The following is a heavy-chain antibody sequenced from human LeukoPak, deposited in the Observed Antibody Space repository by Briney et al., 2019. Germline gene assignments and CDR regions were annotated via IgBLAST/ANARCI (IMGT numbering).Heavy chain of an antibody. Sequence: ASVKVSCKASGYTFTSYAMNWVRQAPGQGLEWMGRINPNNGATNYAQKFQGRVTITGDTSISTAYMELSSLRSDDTAVYYCTRESGSYHGNDYWGQGTLVTVSS. CDR1: GYTFTSYA. D-gene: IGHD1-26*01. CDR2: INPNNGAT. CDR3: TRESGSYHGNDY. V-gene: IGHV1-2*06. J-gene: IGHJ4*02.